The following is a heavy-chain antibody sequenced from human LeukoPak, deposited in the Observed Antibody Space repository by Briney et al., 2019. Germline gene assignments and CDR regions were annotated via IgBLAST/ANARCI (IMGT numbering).Heavy chain of an antibody. V-gene: IGHV4-59*12. CDR1: GGSISSYY. D-gene: IGHD2-2*01. J-gene: IGHJ6*02. CDR2: IYYSGST. CDR3: ARDAGHQLSRRNYYAMDV. Sequence: SETLSLTCTVSGGSISSYYWSWIRQPPGKGLEWIGYIYYSGSTNYNPSLKSRVTISVDTSKNQFSLKVNSVTAADTAVYYCARDAGHQLSRRNYYAMDVWGQGTTVTVSS.